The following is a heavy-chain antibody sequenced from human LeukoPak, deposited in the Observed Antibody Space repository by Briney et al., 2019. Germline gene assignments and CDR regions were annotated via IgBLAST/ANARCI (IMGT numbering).Heavy chain of an antibody. D-gene: IGHD3-10*01. CDR1: GGTFSSYA. Sequence: GASVKVSCKASGGTFSSYAISWVRQAPGQGLEWMGGIIPIFGTANYAQKFQGRVTITADESTSTAYMELSRLRSDDTAVYYCARVKDRISMVRGVLSPQNYYYYYMDVWGKGTTVTVSS. V-gene: IGHV1-69*13. J-gene: IGHJ6*03. CDR3: ARVKDRISMVRGVLSPQNYYYYYMDV. CDR2: IIPIFGTA.